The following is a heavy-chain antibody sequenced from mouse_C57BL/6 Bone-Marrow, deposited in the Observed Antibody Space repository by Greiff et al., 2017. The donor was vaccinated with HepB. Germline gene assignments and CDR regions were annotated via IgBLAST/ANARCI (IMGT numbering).Heavy chain of an antibody. CDR2: IDPEDGDT. Sequence: VQLQQSGAELVKPGASVKLSCTASGFNFHDYYMHWVKQRTEQGLEWIGRIDPEDGDTKYAPKFQGKATITADTSSNTAYLQLSSLTSEDTAVYYCASVGRGSFDYWGKGTTLTVSS. CDR1: GFNFHDYY. CDR3: ASVGRGSFDY. V-gene: IGHV14-2*01. J-gene: IGHJ2*01.